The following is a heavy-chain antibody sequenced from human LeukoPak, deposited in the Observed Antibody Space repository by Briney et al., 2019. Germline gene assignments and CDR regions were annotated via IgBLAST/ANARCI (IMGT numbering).Heavy chain of an antibody. D-gene: IGHD2-15*01. J-gene: IGHJ3*02. CDR2: ISWNSGSI. CDR1: GFTFDDYA. Sequence: GGSLRLSCAASGFTFDDYAMHWVRQAPGKGLEWVSGISWNSGSIGYADSVKGRFTISRDNAKNSLYLQMNSLRAEDTALHYCAKDKLRYCSGGSCYSDAFDIWGQGTMVTVSS. CDR3: AKDKLRYCSGGSCYSDAFDI. V-gene: IGHV3-9*01.